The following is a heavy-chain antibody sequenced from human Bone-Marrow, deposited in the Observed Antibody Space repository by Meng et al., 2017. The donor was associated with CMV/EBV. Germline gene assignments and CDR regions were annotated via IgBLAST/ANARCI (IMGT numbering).Heavy chain of an antibody. J-gene: IGHJ5*02. CDR3: ARLPAAKHNWLDP. Sequence: SETLSLTCTVSGGSISSYYWSWIRQPPGKGLEWIGYIYYSGSTNYNPSLKSRVTISVDTSKNQFSLKLSSVTAADTAVYYCARLPAAKHNWLDPWGQGTLVTVSS. CDR2: IYYSGST. D-gene: IGHD2-2*01. V-gene: IGHV4-59*01. CDR1: GGSISSYY.